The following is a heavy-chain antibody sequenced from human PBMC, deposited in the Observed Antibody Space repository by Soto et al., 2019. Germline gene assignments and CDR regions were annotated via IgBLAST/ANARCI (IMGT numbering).Heavy chain of an antibody. CDR1: GFKVSEYY. CDR3: ARSGDNYNVLDY. J-gene: IGHJ4*02. V-gene: IGHV3-11*06. CDR2: SSNSGTYT. Sequence: GGSLRLSYAASGFKVSEYYMSWIRQAPGKGLEWLSYSSNSGTYTRYADSVKGRFSISRDNAKNSLFPQINSLRGEDSATYYCARSGDNYNVLDYWGQGTPVTVSS. D-gene: IGHD3-10*02.